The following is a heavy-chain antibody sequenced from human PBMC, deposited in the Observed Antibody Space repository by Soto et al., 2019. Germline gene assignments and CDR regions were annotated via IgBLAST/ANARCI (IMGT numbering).Heavy chain of an antibody. D-gene: IGHD6-19*01. J-gene: IGHJ3*02. CDR3: ARTIYSSGWYDAFDI. CDR2: IYPGDSDT. Sequence: GESLKISCKGSGYSFTSYWIGWVRQIPGKGLEWMGIIYPGDSDTRYSPSFQGQVTISADKSISTAYLQWSSLKASDTAMYYCARTIYSSGWYDAFDIWGQGTMVTVSS. V-gene: IGHV5-51*01. CDR1: GYSFTSYW.